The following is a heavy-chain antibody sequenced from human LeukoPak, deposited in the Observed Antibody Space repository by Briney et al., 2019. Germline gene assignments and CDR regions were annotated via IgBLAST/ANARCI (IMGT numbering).Heavy chain of an antibody. D-gene: IGHD1-26*01. CDR3: ARGALGINYMDV. Sequence: KTSQTLSLTCTVSGGSISSGDYYWRWIRQPPGKGLEWIGYIYYSGSTYYNPSLKSRVTISVDTSKNQFSLKLSSVTAADTAVYYCARGALGINYMDVWGKGTTVTVSS. CDR2: IYYSGST. V-gene: IGHV4-30-4*01. J-gene: IGHJ6*03. CDR1: GGSISSGDYY.